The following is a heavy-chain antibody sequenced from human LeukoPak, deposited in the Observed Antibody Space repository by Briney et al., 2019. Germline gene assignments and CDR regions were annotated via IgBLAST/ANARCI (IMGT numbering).Heavy chain of an antibody. Sequence: PSETLSLTCTVSVGSISSSSYYWGWIRQPPGKGLEWIGSIYYSGSTYYNPSLKSRVTISVDTSKNQFSLKLSSVTAADTAVYYCARQLLVGATGNFDYWGQGTLVTVSS. D-gene: IGHD1-26*01. CDR2: IYYSGST. CDR1: VGSISSSSYY. J-gene: IGHJ4*02. V-gene: IGHV4-39*01. CDR3: ARQLLVGATGNFDY.